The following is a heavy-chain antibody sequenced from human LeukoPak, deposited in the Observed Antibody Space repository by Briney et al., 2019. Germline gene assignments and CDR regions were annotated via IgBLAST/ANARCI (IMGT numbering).Heavy chain of an antibody. CDR1: GGSISSYH. Sequence: SETLSLTCTVSGGSISSYHWSWIRQPPGKGLEWIGYIYYSGSTNYNPSLKSRVTISVDTSKNQFSLKLSSVTAADTAVYYCARGEYYGSGSYYTYYFDYWGQGTLVTVSS. J-gene: IGHJ4*02. CDR3: ARGEYYGSGSYYTYYFDY. D-gene: IGHD3-10*01. CDR2: IYYSGST. V-gene: IGHV4-59*01.